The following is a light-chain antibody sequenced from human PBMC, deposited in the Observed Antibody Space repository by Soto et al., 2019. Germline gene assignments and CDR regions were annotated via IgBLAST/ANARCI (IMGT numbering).Light chain of an antibody. CDR2: EVN. V-gene: IGLV2-14*02. Sequence: QSVLTQPASVSGSLGQSITISCIGTSSNIGSYNLVSWYQHQPGKAPKLVMSEVNNRPSGVSSRFSGSKSGNTASLTISGLQAEDEADYYCCSYTTTNTVVFGGGTKLTVL. CDR3: CSYTTTNTVV. J-gene: IGLJ2*01. CDR1: SSNIGSYNL.